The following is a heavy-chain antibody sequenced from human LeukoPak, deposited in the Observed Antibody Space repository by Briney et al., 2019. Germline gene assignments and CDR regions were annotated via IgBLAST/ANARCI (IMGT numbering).Heavy chain of an antibody. CDR2: IKQDGSEK. Sequence: GGSLRLSCAASGFTFSSYRMSWVRQAPGKGLEWVANIKQDGSEKYYVDSVKGRFTISRDNAKNSLYLQMNSLRAEDTAVYYCARESVDDYGDSDYWGQGTLVTVSS. J-gene: IGHJ4*02. CDR1: GFTFSSYR. CDR3: ARESVDDYGDSDY. V-gene: IGHV3-7*01. D-gene: IGHD4-17*01.